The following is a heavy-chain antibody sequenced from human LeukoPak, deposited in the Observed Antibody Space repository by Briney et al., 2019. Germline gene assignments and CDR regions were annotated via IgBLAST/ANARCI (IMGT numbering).Heavy chain of an antibody. CDR2: INHSGST. CDR3: ARESGSPYTTSGMDV. Sequence: KPSETLSLTCAVYGGSFSGYYWSWIRQPPGKGLEWIGEINHSGSTNYNPSLKSRVTISVDTSKTQFSLKLSSVTAADTAVYYCARESGSPYTTSGMDVWGQGTTVTVSS. CDR1: GGSFSGYY. J-gene: IGHJ6*02. D-gene: IGHD3-10*01. V-gene: IGHV4-34*01.